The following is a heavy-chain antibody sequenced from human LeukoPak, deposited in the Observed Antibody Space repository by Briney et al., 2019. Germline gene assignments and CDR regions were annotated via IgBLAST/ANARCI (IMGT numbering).Heavy chain of an antibody. Sequence: PGGSLRLSCAASGFTFSSYSMNWVRQAPGKGLEWVSYISSSSSTIYYADSVKGRFTISRDNAKNSLYLQMNSLRAEDTAVYYCARDREGRGVLYSYYYYMDVWDKGTTVTISS. CDR2: ISSSSSTI. CDR3: ARDREGRGVLYSYYYYMDV. V-gene: IGHV3-48*01. D-gene: IGHD3-10*01. CDR1: GFTFSSYS. J-gene: IGHJ6*03.